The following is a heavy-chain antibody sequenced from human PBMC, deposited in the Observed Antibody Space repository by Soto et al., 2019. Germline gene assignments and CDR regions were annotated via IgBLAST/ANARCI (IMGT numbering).Heavy chain of an antibody. Sequence: SETLSLTCTVSGGSISSSSCYWGWIRQPPGKGLEWIGSIYYSGSTYYNPSLKSRVTISVDTSKNQFSLKLSSVTAADTAVYYCARVHSSSWYEFYYYYYGMDVWGQGTTVTVSS. J-gene: IGHJ6*02. D-gene: IGHD6-13*01. V-gene: IGHV4-39*01. CDR3: ARVHSSSWYEFYYYYYGMDV. CDR2: IYYSGST. CDR1: GGSISSSSCY.